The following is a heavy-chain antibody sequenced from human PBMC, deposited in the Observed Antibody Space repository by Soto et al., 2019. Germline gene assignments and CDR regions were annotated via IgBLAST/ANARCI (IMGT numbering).Heavy chain of an antibody. V-gene: IGHV3-7*05. CDR3: ARDGSTSWYSYDYHGMDV. Sequence: PGGSLRLSCAASGFTFRTYWLSWVRQVAGKGLERVANINLDGSEKNYVDSVKGRFTISRDNARNSLYLQMSSLRAEDTALYYCARDGSTSWYSYDYHGMDVWGQGTTVTVSS. J-gene: IGHJ6*02. CDR1: GFTFRTYW. D-gene: IGHD5-18*01. CDR2: INLDGSEK.